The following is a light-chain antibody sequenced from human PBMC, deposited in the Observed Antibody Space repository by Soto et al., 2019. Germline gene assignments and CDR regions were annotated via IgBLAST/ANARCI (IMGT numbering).Light chain of an antibody. J-gene: IGKJ2*01. V-gene: IGKV1-27*01. Sequence: DNQMTQSPSSLSASVGDRVTITCRASQGIRSYLAWYQQKQGKPPKLLIYAASTLQSGVPSRFSGSGSGTDXTLTIXXXXXXXXXTYYCQKYDDVPYTFGXGXXLEI. CDR2: AAS. CDR1: QGIRSY. CDR3: QKYDDVPYT.